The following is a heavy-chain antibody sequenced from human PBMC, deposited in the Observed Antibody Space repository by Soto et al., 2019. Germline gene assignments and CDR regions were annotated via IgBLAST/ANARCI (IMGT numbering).Heavy chain of an antibody. Sequence: GGSLRLSCAASGFTFSSCAMSWVRQAPGKGLEWVSSISGSGGSTYYADSVKGRFTISRDNSKNTLYLQMNSLRAEDTAVYYCAKYSAAPGSNYFDYWGQGTLVTVSS. V-gene: IGHV3-23*01. CDR2: ISGSGGST. J-gene: IGHJ4*02. CDR3: AKYSAAPGSNYFDY. D-gene: IGHD6-13*01. CDR1: GFTFSSCA.